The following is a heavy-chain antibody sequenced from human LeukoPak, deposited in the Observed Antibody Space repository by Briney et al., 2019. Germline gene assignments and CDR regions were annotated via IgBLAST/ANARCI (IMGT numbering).Heavy chain of an antibody. CDR1: GGSVSSGSYY. Sequence: SETLSLTCTVSGGSVSSGSYYWSWIRQPPGKGLEWIGYIYYSGSTNYNPSLKSRVTISVDTSKNQFSLKLSSVTAADTAVYYCARRLYSGYDLGWFDPWGQGTLVTVSS. CDR3: ARRLYSGYDLGWFDP. J-gene: IGHJ5*02. V-gene: IGHV4-61*01. CDR2: IYYSGST. D-gene: IGHD5-12*01.